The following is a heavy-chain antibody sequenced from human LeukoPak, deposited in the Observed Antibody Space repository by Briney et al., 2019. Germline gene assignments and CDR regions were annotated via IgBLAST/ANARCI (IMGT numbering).Heavy chain of an antibody. CDR3: AKYCSGGNCYSGLY. CDR1: GFTFSSYA. Sequence: TGGSLRLSCSASGFTFSSYAMTWVRQAPGKGLEWVSTFRSSGGSTYYADSVKGRFTISRDSSKNTLFLQMNSLRAEDTAVYYCAKYCSGGNCYSGLYWGQGTLVTVSS. V-gene: IGHV3-23*01. J-gene: IGHJ4*02. D-gene: IGHD2-15*01. CDR2: FRSSGGST.